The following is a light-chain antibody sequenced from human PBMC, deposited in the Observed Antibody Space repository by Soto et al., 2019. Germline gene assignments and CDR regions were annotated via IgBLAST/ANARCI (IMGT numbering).Light chain of an antibody. CDR3: QQYDNLPPTWT. CDR2: DAS. J-gene: IGKJ1*01. Sequence: IPMTQSPSSLSASVGNRVTITCQASQDIATYLNWYQQKPGKAPNLLIYDASNLETGVPSRFSGGGSGTHFTLTISNLQPEDIATYYCQQYDNLPPTWTFGQGTKVDIK. CDR1: QDIATY. V-gene: IGKV1-33*01.